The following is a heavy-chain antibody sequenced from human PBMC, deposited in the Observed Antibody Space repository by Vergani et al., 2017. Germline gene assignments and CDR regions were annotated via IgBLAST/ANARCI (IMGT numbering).Heavy chain of an antibody. CDR1: GYILTELS. V-gene: IGHV1-24*01. Sequence: QVQLVQSGAEVKKPGASVKVSCKVSGYILTELSMHWVRQAPGKGLEWMGGFDPEHGETIYAQKFQGRVTITADKSTSTAYMELSSLRSEDTAVYYCAREQPGGRVDYWGQGTLVTVSS. CDR2: FDPEHGET. J-gene: IGHJ4*02. CDR3: AREQPGGRVDY. D-gene: IGHD1-26*01.